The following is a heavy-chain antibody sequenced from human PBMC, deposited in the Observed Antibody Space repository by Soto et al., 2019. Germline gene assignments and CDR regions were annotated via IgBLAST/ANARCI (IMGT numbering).Heavy chain of an antibody. V-gene: IGHV1-69*12. CDR3: ARDRITIFGVVISGAHPFDP. J-gene: IGHJ5*02. D-gene: IGHD3-3*01. Sequence: QVQLVQSGAAVKKPGSSVKVSCKASGGTFSSYAISWVRQAPGQGLEWMGGIIPIFGTANYAQKFQGRVTITADESTSTAYMELSSLRSEDTAVYYCARDRITIFGVVISGAHPFDPWGQGTLVTVSS. CDR1: GGTFSSYA. CDR2: IIPIFGTA.